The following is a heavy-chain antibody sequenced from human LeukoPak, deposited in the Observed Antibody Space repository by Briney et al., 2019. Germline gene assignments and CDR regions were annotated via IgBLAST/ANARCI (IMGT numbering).Heavy chain of an antibody. J-gene: IGHJ4*02. V-gene: IGHV3-30-3*01. D-gene: IGHD1-1*01. CDR3: ARDIAVAGTFDY. CDR2: ISYDGSNK. CDR1: GFTFSSYA. Sequence: GGSLRLSCAASGFTFSSYAMHWVRQAPGKGLEWVAVISYDGSNKYYADSVKGRFTISRDNSKNTLYLQMNSLGAEDTAVYYCARDIAVAGTFDYWGQGTLVTVSS.